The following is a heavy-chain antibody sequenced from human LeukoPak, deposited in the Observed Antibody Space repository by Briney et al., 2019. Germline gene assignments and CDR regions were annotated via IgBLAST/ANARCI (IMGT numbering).Heavy chain of an antibody. CDR3: ARADAFDI. CDR1: GGSISSSSYY. Sequence: SETLSLTCTVSGGSISSSSYYWSWIRQPAGKGLEWIGRIYTSGSTDYNPSLKSRVTMSVDTSKNQFSLKLSSVTAADTAVYYCARADAFDIWGQGTMVTVSS. J-gene: IGHJ3*02. CDR2: IYTSGST. V-gene: IGHV4-61*02.